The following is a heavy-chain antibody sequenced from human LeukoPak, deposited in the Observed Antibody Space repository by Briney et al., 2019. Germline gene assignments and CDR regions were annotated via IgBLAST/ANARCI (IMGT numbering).Heavy chain of an antibody. CDR2: IWYDGSNK. CDR3: ARPKLELGAFDI. D-gene: IGHD1-7*01. V-gene: IGHV3-33*01. Sequence: PGRSLRLSCAASGFTFSSYGMHWVRQAPGKGLEWVAVIWYDGSNKYYADSVKGRFTISRDNSKNTLYLQMNSLRAEDTAVYYCARPKLELGAFDIWGPGTMVTVSS. J-gene: IGHJ3*02. CDR1: GFTFSSYG.